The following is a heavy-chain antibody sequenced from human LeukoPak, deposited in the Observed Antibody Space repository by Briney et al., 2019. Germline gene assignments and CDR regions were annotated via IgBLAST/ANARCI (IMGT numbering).Heavy chain of an antibody. CDR3: AKGCQCPSGLSSWFDP. D-gene: IGHD1-14*01. J-gene: IGHJ5*02. V-gene: IGHV3-23*01. Sequence: GGSLRLSCSASGFTFTNYGMSWVRQAPGKGLEWVSGLSGSGDGQFYADSVEGRFTISRDIVNNIWYLQMNSLRAEDTAVYYCAKGCQCPSGLSSWFDPRGQGTLVAVSS. CDR2: LSGSGDGQ. CDR1: GFTFTNYG.